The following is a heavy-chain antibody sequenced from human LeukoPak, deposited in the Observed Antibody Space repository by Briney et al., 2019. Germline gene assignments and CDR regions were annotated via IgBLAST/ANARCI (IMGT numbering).Heavy chain of an antibody. CDR1: GRSISSYY. CDR3: ARDARSYVSRACWFDP. Sequence: PWDALSLTCTVPGRSISSYYGSSSRQPPGKGLGWIGSIYDSWFTNYNPSIKSRVTISVDTSKNQFSLQLSSVTAADTAVYYCARDARSYVSRACWFDPWGQGTLVTVSS. V-gene: IGHV4-59*01. CDR2: IYDSWFT. J-gene: IGHJ5*02. D-gene: IGHD3-16*01.